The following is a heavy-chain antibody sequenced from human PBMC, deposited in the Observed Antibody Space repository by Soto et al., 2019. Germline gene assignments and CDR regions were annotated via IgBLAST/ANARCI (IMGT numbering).Heavy chain of an antibody. CDR1: RFAFDSYW. Sequence: GGSLRLSCAASRFAFDSYWMHWVRQVPGEGPVWVSRIDYDGTTTTYADFVKGRFTISRDNAKNTLFLQMNSLRVEDTAVYYCTRGPRPSSAGTGAYWGQGTLVTVSS. V-gene: IGHV3-74*01. J-gene: IGHJ4*02. CDR2: IDYDGTTT. CDR3: TRGPRPSSAGTGAY. D-gene: IGHD6-13*01.